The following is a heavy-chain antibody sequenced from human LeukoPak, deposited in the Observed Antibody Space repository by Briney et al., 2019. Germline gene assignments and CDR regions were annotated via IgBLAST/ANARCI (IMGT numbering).Heavy chain of an antibody. CDR1: GVSISSGDYY. CDR3: ARGTWSSSIDY. Sequence: SSQTLSLTCTVSGVSISSGDYYWRWIRQPPGKGPEYIGYIYYSGSTYYNPSLKSRITISVDTSKNQFSLKLSSVAAADTAVYYCARGTWSSSIDYWGQGTLVTVPS. J-gene: IGHJ4*02. V-gene: IGHV4-30-4*01. CDR2: IYYSGST. D-gene: IGHD6-6*01.